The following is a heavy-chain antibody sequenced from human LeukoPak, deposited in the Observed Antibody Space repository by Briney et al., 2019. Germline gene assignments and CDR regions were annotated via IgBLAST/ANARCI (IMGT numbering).Heavy chain of an antibody. CDR2: IYYSGST. V-gene: IGHV4-59*08. CDR1: GGSISSYY. J-gene: IGHJ4*02. CDR3: ARHYYDSSGYYYPYYFDY. Sequence: SETLSLTCTVSGGSISSYYWSWIRQPPGKGLEWIGYIYYSGSTNYNPSLKSRVTISVDTSKNQFSLKLSSVTAADTAVYYCARHYYDSSGYYYPYYFDYWGQGTLVTVSS. D-gene: IGHD3-22*01.